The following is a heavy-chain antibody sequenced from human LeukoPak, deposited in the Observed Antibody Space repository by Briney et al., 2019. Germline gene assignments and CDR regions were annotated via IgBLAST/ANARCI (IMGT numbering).Heavy chain of an antibody. D-gene: IGHD6-13*01. CDR2: IYYSGST. Sequence: SETLSLTCAVYGGSFSGYYWSWIRQPPGKGLEWIGSIYYSGSTYYNPSLKSRVTISVDTSKNQFSLKLSSVTAADTAVYYCAREKVGAAADAFDIWGQGTMVTVSS. V-gene: IGHV4-34*01. CDR3: AREKVGAAADAFDI. J-gene: IGHJ3*02. CDR1: GGSFSGYY.